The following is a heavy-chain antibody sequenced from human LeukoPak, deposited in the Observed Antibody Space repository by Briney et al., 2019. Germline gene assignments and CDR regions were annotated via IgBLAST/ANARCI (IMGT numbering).Heavy chain of an antibody. D-gene: IGHD2-2*01. J-gene: IGHJ5*02. Sequence: SETLSLTCTVSGGSISSYYWGWIRQPPGKGLEWIGSIYYSGSTYYNPSLKSRVTISVDTSKNQFSLKLSSVTAADTAVYYCARGGRCSSTSCYSNWFDPWGQGTLVTVSS. CDR3: ARGGRCSSTSCYSNWFDP. CDR2: IYYSGST. CDR1: GGSISSYY. V-gene: IGHV4-39*07.